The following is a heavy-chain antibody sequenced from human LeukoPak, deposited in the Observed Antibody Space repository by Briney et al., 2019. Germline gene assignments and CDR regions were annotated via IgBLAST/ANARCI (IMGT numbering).Heavy chain of an antibody. CDR3: ARASYGYGNNWFDP. D-gene: IGHD5-18*01. Sequence: GGSLRFSCAASGFTFSSYAMHWVRQAPGKGLEYVSAISRNGGSTYYANSVKGRFTISRDNSKNTVYLQMGSLRAEDMAVYYCARASYGYGNNWFDPWGQGTLVTVSS. CDR2: ISRNGGST. J-gene: IGHJ5*02. V-gene: IGHV3-64*01. CDR1: GFTFSSYA.